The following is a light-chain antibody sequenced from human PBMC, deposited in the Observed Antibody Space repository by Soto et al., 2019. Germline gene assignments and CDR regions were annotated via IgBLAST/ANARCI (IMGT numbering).Light chain of an antibody. J-gene: IGKJ4*01. CDR3: HQRSIWPPT. Sequence: ENVLTQSPATLSLSPGERATLSCRPSQSVSSNLAWYQQKPGQAPRLLIYDASNRATGIPARFSGSGSGTDFTLTISSLQPEDFAVYYCHQRSIWPPTFGGGTKVEIK. CDR2: DAS. CDR1: QSVSSN. V-gene: IGKV3-11*01.